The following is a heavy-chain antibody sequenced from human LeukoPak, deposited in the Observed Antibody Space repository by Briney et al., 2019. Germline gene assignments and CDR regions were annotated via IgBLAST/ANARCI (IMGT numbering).Heavy chain of an antibody. V-gene: IGHV3-23*01. CDR1: GFTFSSYA. Sequence: PGGSLRLSCAASGFTFSSYAMSWVRQAPGKGLEWDSAISGSCVSTYYADSVKGRFTISRDNSKHTLYLQMNSLRAEDTAVYYCAADSSSSIMDVWGQGTTVTVSS. D-gene: IGHD6-13*01. CDR3: AADSSSSIMDV. CDR2: ISGSCVST. J-gene: IGHJ6*02.